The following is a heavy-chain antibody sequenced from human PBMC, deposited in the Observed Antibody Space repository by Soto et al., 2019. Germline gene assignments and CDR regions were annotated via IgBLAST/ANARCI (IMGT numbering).Heavy chain of an antibody. CDR3: ASTYTTSWYWFDP. CDR2: IFSNDEK. D-gene: IGHD6-13*01. Sequence: QVTVKESGPVLVKPTETLTLTCTVSGFSLSNAGLGVSWIRQPPGKALEWLAHIFSNDEKSYSTSLKSRLTLSKHTPKSQVVLTMTNMDPVDTATYYCASTYTTSWYWFDPWGQGTLVTVSS. V-gene: IGHV2-26*04. CDR1: GFSLSNAGLG. J-gene: IGHJ5*02.